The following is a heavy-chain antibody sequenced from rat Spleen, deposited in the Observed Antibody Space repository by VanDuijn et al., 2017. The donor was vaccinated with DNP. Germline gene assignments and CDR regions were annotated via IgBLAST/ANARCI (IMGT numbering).Heavy chain of an antibody. V-gene: IGHV5-58*01. Sequence: EVQLVETGGGLVQPGRSLKLSCVASGFTFSSYWMYWIRQAPGKGLEWLASISADGGRTYYLDSVKCRFTVSRDNAVNTVSLQMNSLRSEDTATYYCSREDYSVTFAVWGQGVMVSVSS. CDR3: SREDYSVTFAV. D-gene: IGHD1-1*01. J-gene: IGHJ2*01. CDR1: GFTFSSYW. CDR2: ISADGGRT.